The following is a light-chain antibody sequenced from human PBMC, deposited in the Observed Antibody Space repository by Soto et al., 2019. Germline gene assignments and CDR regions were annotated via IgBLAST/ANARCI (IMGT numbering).Light chain of an antibody. CDR3: QSYDSSLSGWV. Sequence: QPVLTQPPSVSGAPGQRVTISCTESSSNIGAGYDVHWYQQLPGTAPKLLIYGNSNRPSGVPDRFSGSKSGTSASLAITGLQAEDEADYYCQSYDSSLSGWVFGGETKLTVL. J-gene: IGLJ3*02. V-gene: IGLV1-40*01. CDR1: SSNIGAGYD. CDR2: GNS.